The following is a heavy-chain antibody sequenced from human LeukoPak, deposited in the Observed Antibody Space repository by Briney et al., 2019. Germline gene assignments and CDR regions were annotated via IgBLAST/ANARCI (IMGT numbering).Heavy chain of an antibody. D-gene: IGHD2-21*02. V-gene: IGHV1-2*02. CDR1: GYTFATYF. CDR3: ARPTYCGSNCYFNFDY. CDR2: IKPNSGVT. J-gene: IGHJ4*02. Sequence: GASVKVSCRTSGYTFATYFMHWVRQAPGQGLEWMGYIKPNSGVTNYAQKFRGRVTTTWDTSISTAYIELSGLTSDDTAIYYCARPTYCGSNCYFNFDYWGQGTLVTVSS.